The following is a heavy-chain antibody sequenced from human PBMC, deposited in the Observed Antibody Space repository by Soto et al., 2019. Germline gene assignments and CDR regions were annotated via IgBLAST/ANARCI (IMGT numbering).Heavy chain of an antibody. J-gene: IGHJ4*02. Sequence: SQTLSLTCAISGDSVSSTSTAWSLIRQSPSRGLEWLGRTYYRSNWYTDYAVSVKSRITISPDTSKNQFSLQLNSVTPEDTAVYYCARGSYYSGWVWGQGTLVTVS. CDR2: TYYRSNWYT. CDR3: ARGSYYSGWV. CDR1: GDSVSSTSTA. D-gene: IGHD6-19*01. V-gene: IGHV6-1*01.